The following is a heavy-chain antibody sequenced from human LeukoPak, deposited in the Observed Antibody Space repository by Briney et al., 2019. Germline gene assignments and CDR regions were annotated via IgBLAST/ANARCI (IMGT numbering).Heavy chain of an antibody. V-gene: IGHV1-2*02. Sequence: ASAKVSCKASGYTFTGYYMHWVRQAPGQGLEWMGWINPNSGGTNYAQKLQGRVTMTTDTSTSTAYMELRSLRSDDTAVYYCARSPHDYGDYGYYYYGMDVWGQGTTVTVSS. CDR1: GYTFTGYY. J-gene: IGHJ6*02. D-gene: IGHD4-17*01. CDR3: ARSPHDYGDYGYYYYGMDV. CDR2: INPNSGGT.